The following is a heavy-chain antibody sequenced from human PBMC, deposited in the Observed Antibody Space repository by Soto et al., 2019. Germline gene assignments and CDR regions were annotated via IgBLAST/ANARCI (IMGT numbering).Heavy chain of an antibody. CDR2: IYYSGST. CDR1: GGSISSYY. J-gene: IGHJ4*02. D-gene: IGHD6-19*01. Sequence: PSETLSLTCTVSGGSISSYYWSWIRQPPGKGLEWIGYIYYSGSTNYNPSLKSRVTISVDTSKNQFSLKLSSVTAADTAVYYCARVRSSGWQYYFDYWGQGTLVTVSS. V-gene: IGHV4-59*01. CDR3: ARVRSSGWQYYFDY.